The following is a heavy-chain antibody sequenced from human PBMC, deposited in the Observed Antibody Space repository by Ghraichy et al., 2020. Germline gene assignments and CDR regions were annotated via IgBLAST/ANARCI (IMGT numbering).Heavy chain of an antibody. V-gene: IGHV3-23*01. D-gene: IGHD5-24*01. Sequence: ESLNISCAASGFTISNYAMTWVRQAPGKGLEGVSDLADGGATRAYADSVKGRFTISSDKSKNTLYLQMNSLRVEDTALYYCAKRSRDGYNSPIDFWGQGTLVIVSS. J-gene: IGHJ4*02. CDR2: LADGGATR. CDR1: GFTISNYA. CDR3: AKRSRDGYNSPIDF.